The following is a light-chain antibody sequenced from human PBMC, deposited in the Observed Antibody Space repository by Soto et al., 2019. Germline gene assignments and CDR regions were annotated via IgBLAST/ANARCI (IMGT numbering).Light chain of an antibody. CDR3: HQYGSSPYT. V-gene: IGKV3-20*01. J-gene: IGKJ2*01. CDR2: GAS. CDR1: QSVSSSY. Sequence: EIVLTQSPGTLSLSTGERATLSCRASQSVSSSYLAWYQHKPGQAPRLLIYGASSRATGISDRFRGSGSGTDFTLTINRLEPEDFAVFYCHQYGSSPYTFGQGTTLEIK.